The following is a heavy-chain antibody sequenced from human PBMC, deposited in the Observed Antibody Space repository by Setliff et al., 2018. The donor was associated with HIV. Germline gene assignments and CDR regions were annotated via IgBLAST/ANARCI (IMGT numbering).Heavy chain of an antibody. V-gene: IGHV1-69*10. CDR3: ARGVPYGHYSYYYYMDV. J-gene: IGHJ6*03. CDR2: IIPIVDIA. CDR1: GGTFSSYA. D-gene: IGHD3-10*01. Sequence: SVKVSCKASGGTFSSYAISWVRQAPGQGLEWMGGIIPIVDIAKYAQKFQDRVTITADKSISTAYMDLSSLRFEDTAVYYCARGVPYGHYSYYYYMDVWGKGTTVTVSS.